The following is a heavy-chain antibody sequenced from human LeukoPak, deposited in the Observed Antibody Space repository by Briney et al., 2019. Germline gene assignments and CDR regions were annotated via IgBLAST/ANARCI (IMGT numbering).Heavy chain of an antibody. J-gene: IGHJ4*02. V-gene: IGHV3-53*01. CDR2: IYSGGST. CDR3: ASAMVRGVFDY. D-gene: IGHD3-10*01. CDR1: GFTVSSNY. Sequence: GWSLRLSCAASGFTVSSNYMSWVRQAPGKGLEWVSVIYSGGSTYYADSVKGRFTISRDNSKNTLYLQMNSLRAEDTAVYYCASAMVRGVFDYWGQGTLVTVSS.